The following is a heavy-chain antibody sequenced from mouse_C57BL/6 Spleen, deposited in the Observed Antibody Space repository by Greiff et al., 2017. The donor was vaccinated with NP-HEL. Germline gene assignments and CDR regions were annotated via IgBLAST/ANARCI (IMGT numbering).Heavy chain of an antibody. J-gene: IGHJ2*01. Sequence: VQLQQPGAELVKPGASVKMSCKASGYTFTSYWITWVKQRPGQGLEWIGDIYPGSGSTNYNEKFKSKATLTVDTSSSTAYMQLSSLTSEDSAVYYCAREGGTAQATFDYWGQGTTLTVSS. CDR2: IYPGSGST. CDR1: GYTFTSYW. D-gene: IGHD3-2*02. V-gene: IGHV1-55*01. CDR3: AREGGTAQATFDY.